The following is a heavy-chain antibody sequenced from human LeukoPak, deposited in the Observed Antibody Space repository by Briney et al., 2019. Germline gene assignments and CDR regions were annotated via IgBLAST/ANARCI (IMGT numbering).Heavy chain of an antibody. J-gene: IGHJ4*02. Sequence: SETLSLTCTVSGGSISSYYWSWIRQPPGKGLEWIGYIYYSGSTYYNPSLKSRVTISVDTSKNQFSLKLSSVTAADTAVYYCAREGDMISGFDYWGQGTLVTVSS. V-gene: IGHV4-59*12. D-gene: IGHD2-21*02. CDR2: IYYSGST. CDR3: AREGDMISGFDY. CDR1: GGSISSYY.